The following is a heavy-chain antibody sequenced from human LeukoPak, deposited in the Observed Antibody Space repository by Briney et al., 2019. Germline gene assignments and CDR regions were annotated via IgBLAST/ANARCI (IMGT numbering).Heavy chain of an antibody. CDR2: IYASGST. J-gene: IGHJ4*02. V-gene: IGHV4-4*09. Sequence: SETLSLTCTVSGGSISSYYWSWIRQPPGKGLEWIGYIYASGSTNYNPSLKSRVTISIDTSKNQFSLNLSSVTAADTAVYYCARRGTWQGYDYWGQGTLVTVSS. CDR3: ARRGTWQGYDY. D-gene: IGHD5-12*01. CDR1: GGSISSYY.